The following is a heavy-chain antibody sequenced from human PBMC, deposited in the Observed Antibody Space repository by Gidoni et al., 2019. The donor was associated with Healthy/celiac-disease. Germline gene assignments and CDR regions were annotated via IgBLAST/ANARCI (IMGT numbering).Heavy chain of an antibody. J-gene: IGHJ3*02. CDR3: TTVVVRYDSSGRYAFDI. D-gene: IGHD3-22*01. Sequence: EVQLVESGGGVVKPGGSLRLSCDASGFTRSNAGMSWVRQAPGKVLECVGRIKSKTDGWTTDYAAPVKSRFTLSRDASKNTLYLHMNSLKTEDTAVYYCTTVVVRYDSSGRYAFDIWGQGTMVTVSS. CDR2: IKSKTDGWTT. V-gene: IGHV3-15*01. CDR1: GFTRSNAG.